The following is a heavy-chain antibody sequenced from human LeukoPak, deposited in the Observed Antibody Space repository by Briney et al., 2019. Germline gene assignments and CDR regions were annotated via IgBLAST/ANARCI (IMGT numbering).Heavy chain of an antibody. V-gene: IGHV3-48*01. J-gene: IGHJ4*02. D-gene: IGHD3-10*01. CDR1: GFTFSSYS. CDR2: ISSSSSTI. Sequence: GGSLRLSCAASGFTFSSYSMNWVRQAPGKGLEWVSYISSSSSTIYYADSVKGRFTISRDNAKNSLYLQMNSLRAEDTAVYYCAGDHGYGSGSSGYWGQGTLVTVSS. CDR3: AGDHGYGSGSSGY.